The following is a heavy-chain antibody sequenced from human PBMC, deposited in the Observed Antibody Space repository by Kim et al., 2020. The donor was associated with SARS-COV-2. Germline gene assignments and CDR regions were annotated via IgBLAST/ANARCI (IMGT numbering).Heavy chain of an antibody. CDR2: ISYDETYK. V-gene: IGHV3-30*03. CDR3: ARAREKSFDY. CDR1: GFSFSSRG. J-gene: IGHJ4*02. Sequence: GGSLRLSCAASGFSFSSRGIHWVRQAPGKGLEWVAVISYDETYKNYADSVKGRFTISRDNSKNTVDLQMNSLRVEDTAVYYCARAREKSFDYWSQGTLVTVSS.